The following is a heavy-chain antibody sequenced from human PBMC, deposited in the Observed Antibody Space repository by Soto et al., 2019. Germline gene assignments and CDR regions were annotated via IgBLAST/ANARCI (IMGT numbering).Heavy chain of an antibody. V-gene: IGHV3-30*18. J-gene: IGHJ4*02. CDR1: GFTFSSYG. Sequence: HPGGSLRLSCAASGFTFSSYGMHWVRQAPGKGLEWVAVISYDGSNKYYADSVKGRFTISRDNSKNTLYLQMNSLRAEDTAVYYCAKAPRVYDSSGYYNYYFDYWGQGTLVTVSS. CDR2: ISYDGSNK. D-gene: IGHD3-22*01. CDR3: AKAPRVYDSSGYYNYYFDY.